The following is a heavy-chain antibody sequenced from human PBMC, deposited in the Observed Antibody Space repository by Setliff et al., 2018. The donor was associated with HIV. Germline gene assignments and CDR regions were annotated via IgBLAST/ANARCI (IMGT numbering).Heavy chain of an antibody. CDR3: VRDGHLYGQPFDY. Sequence: GGSLRLSCAASDFDFSSYSMTWVRQAPGKGLEWVASISPGGSFMYYGDSVQGRFTISRDDAKSSLYLQMNSLKAEDTAVYFCVRDGHLYGQPFDYWGQGALVTVYS. J-gene: IGHJ4*02. V-gene: IGHV3-21*04. D-gene: IGHD3-10*01. CDR1: DFDFSSYS. CDR2: ISPGGSFM.